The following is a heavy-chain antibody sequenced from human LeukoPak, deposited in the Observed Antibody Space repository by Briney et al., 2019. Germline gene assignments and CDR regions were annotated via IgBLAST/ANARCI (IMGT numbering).Heavy chain of an antibody. J-gene: IGHJ4*02. Sequence: GESLKISCKGSGYSFTSYWIGWVRQMPGKGLEWMGIIYPGDSDTRYSPSFQGQVTISADKSISTAYLQWGSLKASDTAMCYCARLTYGSSWLPRYYFDYWGQGTLVTVSS. CDR3: ARLTYGSSWLPRYYFDY. V-gene: IGHV5-51*01. CDR1: GYSFTSYW. CDR2: IYPGDSDT. D-gene: IGHD6-13*01.